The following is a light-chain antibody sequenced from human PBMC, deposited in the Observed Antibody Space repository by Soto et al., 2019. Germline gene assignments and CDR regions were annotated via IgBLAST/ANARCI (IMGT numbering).Light chain of an antibody. J-gene: IGLJ3*02. CDR3: QVWDSSTVV. V-gene: IGLV3-9*01. CDR2: RDT. Sequence: SYELTQPLSVSVALGQTARITCGGTNIGSKNVHWYQLNPGQAPVLVIYRDTNRPSGIPERFSGSNSGNTATLAISGAQAGDDADYYCQVWDSSTVVFGGGTKLTVL. CDR1: NIGSKN.